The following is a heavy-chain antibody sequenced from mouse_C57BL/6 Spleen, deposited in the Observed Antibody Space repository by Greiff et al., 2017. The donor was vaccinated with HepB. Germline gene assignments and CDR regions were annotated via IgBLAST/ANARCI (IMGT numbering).Heavy chain of an antibody. J-gene: IGHJ1*03. CDR2: INPNNGGT. CDR1: GYTFTDYN. D-gene: IGHD1-1*02. Sequence: EVKLMESGPELVKPGASVKMSCKASGYTFTDYNMHWVKQSHGKSLEWIGYINPNNGGTSYNQKFKGKATLTVNKSSSTAYMELRSLTSEDSAVYYCASGGSPFDVWGTGTTVTVSS. CDR3: ASGGSPFDV. V-gene: IGHV1-22*01.